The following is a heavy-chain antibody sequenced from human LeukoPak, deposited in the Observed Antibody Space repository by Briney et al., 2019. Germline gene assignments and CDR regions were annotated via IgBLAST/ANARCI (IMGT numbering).Heavy chain of an antibody. D-gene: IGHD3-22*01. CDR1: GFTFSSYG. CDR3: AKDEDKYYYDSSGYYY. V-gene: IGHV3-33*06. J-gene: IGHJ4*02. Sequence: GRSLRLSCAASGFTFSSYGMHWVRQAPGKGLEWVAVIWYDGSNKYYADSVKGRFTISRDNSKNTLYLQMNSLRAEDTAVYYCAKDEDKYYYDSSGYYYWGQGTLVTVSS. CDR2: IWYDGSNK.